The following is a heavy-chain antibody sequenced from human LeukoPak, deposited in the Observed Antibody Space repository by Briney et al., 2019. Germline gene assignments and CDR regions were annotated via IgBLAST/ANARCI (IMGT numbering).Heavy chain of an antibody. V-gene: IGHV5-51*01. Sequence: GESLKISCKGSGYSFTSYWIGWVRQMPGKGLEWMGIIYPGDFDTRYSPSFQGQVTISADKSISTAYLQWSSLKASDTAMYYCARHSFFHYCSSTSCYGIAAAGFDYWGQGTLVTVSS. J-gene: IGHJ4*02. D-gene: IGHD2-2*01. CDR2: IYPGDFDT. CDR1: GYSFTSYW. CDR3: ARHSFFHYCSSTSCYGIAAAGFDY.